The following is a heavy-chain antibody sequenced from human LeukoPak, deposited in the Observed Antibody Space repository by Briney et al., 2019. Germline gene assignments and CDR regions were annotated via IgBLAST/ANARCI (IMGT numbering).Heavy chain of an antibody. Sequence: QPGGSLRLSCAASGFTFSGYEMNWIRQAPGKGLEWVSYISSSGRTKYYADSVEGRFTISRDNARNSLYLQMDSLRAEDTAVYYCARGRVYGDYHDWFDPWGQGTLVTVSS. CDR1: GFTFSGYE. CDR2: ISSSGRTK. J-gene: IGHJ5*02. V-gene: IGHV3-48*03. D-gene: IGHD4-17*01. CDR3: ARGRVYGDYHDWFDP.